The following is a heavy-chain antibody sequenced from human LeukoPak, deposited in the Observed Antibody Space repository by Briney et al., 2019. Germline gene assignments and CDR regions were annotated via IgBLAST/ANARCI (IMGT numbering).Heavy chain of an antibody. V-gene: IGHV3-7*01. J-gene: IGHJ4*02. CDR1: GFTFSSYW. Sequence: GGSLRLSCAASGFTFSSYWMSSVRQAPGKGLEWVANIKQDGSEKYYVDSVKGRFTISRDNAKNSLYLQMNSLRAEDTAVYYCARDDTDFWSGSASDYWGQGTLVTVSS. CDR2: IKQDGSEK. CDR3: ARDDTDFWSGSASDY. D-gene: IGHD3-3*01.